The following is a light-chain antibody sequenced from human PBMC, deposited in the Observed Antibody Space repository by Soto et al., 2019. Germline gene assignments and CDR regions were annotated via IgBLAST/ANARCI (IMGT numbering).Light chain of an antibody. Sequence: GDRVTITCRASQRINAWLAWYQQKPGKAPKLLIYDVSTLASGVPSRFSGSASGTEFTLTISNLESDDFASYYCQQYHRYSTFGQGTRVDIK. V-gene: IGKV1-5*01. J-gene: IGKJ1*01. CDR3: QQYHRYST. CDR1: QRINAW. CDR2: DVS.